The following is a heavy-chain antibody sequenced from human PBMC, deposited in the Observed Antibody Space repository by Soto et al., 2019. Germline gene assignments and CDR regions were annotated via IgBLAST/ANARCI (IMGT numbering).Heavy chain of an antibody. J-gene: IGHJ4*02. Sequence: SETLSLTCAVSGYSISSGYYWGWIRQPPGKGLEWIGSIYHSGSTYYNPSLKSRVTISVDTSKNQFSLKLSSVTAADTAVYYCGKGRYDWAMIRYWRQGTLVTVSS. V-gene: IGHV4-38-2*01. CDR2: IYHSGST. D-gene: IGHD1-1*01. CDR3: GKGRYDWAMIRY. CDR1: GYSISSGYY.